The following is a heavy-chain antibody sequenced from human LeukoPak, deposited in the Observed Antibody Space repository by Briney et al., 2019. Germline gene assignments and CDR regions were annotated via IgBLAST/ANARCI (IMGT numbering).Heavy chain of an antibody. CDR3: ARGRITMVRGVINYHYYYYMDV. D-gene: IGHD3-10*01. CDR1: GGSFSGYY. V-gene: IGHV4-34*01. Sequence: SETLSLTCAVYGGSFSGYYWSWIRQPPGKGLEWIGEINHSGSTNYNPSLKSRVTISVDTSKSQFSLKLSSVTAADTAVYYCARGRITMVRGVINYHYYYYMDVWGKGTTVTVSS. CDR2: INHSGST. J-gene: IGHJ6*03.